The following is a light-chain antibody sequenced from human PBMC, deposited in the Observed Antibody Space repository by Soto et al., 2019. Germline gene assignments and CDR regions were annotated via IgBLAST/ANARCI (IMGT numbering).Light chain of an antibody. CDR1: SSNIGAGYD. Sequence: QSVLTQPPSVSGAPGQSVTISCTGSSSNIGAGYDVHWYQQLPGTAPKLLIYGNSNRPSGVPDRFSGSKSGTSASLAITGLQAEDEADYYCQSYDSSLSVAFGGGTKLTVL. V-gene: IGLV1-40*01. J-gene: IGLJ2*01. CDR2: GNS. CDR3: QSYDSSLSVA.